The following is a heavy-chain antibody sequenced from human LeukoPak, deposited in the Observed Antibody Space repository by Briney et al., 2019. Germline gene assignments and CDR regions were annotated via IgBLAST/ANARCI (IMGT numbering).Heavy chain of an antibody. D-gene: IGHD3-16*01. CDR2: IYYSGTA. V-gene: IGHV4-39*01. Sequence: PSETLSLTCTVSGGSIGRSSYYWVWIRQPPGKGLEWIGSIYYSGTAYNNPSLKSRVIISIDPSNNQFSLKVASVTAADTAVYFCARSGLGAVTHSFDYWGQGNVVTVSS. CDR3: ARSGLGAVTHSFDY. J-gene: IGHJ4*02. CDR1: GGSIGRSSYY.